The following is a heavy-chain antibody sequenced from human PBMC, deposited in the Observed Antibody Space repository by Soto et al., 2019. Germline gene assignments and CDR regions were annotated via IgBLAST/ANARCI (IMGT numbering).Heavy chain of an antibody. Sequence: SVKVSCKASGFTFTSSAVQWVRQARGQRLEWIGWIVVGSGNTNYAQKFQERVTITRNMSTSTAYMELSSLRSEDTAVYYCAASGYPIYYYYYGMDVWGQGTTVTVSS. CDR2: IVVGSGNT. CDR1: GFTFTSSA. CDR3: AASGYPIYYYYYGMDV. D-gene: IGHD5-18*01. V-gene: IGHV1-58*01. J-gene: IGHJ6*02.